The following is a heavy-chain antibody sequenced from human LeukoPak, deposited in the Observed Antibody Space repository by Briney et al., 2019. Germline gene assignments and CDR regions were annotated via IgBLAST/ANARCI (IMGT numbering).Heavy chain of an antibody. V-gene: IGHV4-39*01. CDR3: ARPEVVTSWFDP. CDR2: IYYSGST. J-gene: IGHJ5*02. CDR1: GPSISSSSSY. D-gene: IGHD4-23*01. Sequence: SETMSPTCTVSGPSISSSSSYWGWIRQPPGKGLDWIGSIYYSGSTYYNPSLKSRVTISVYTSKNQFSLKLSSVTAAATAVYHCARPEVVTSWFDPLGQGTLVTVSS.